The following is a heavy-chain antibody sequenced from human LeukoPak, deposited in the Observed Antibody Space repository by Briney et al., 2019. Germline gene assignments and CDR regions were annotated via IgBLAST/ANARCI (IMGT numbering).Heavy chain of an antibody. J-gene: IGHJ3*02. CDR1: GFTFSSYW. Sequence: PGGSLRLSCAASGFTFSSYWMSWVRQAPGKGLEWVANIKQDGSEKYYVDSVRGRFTISRDNAKNSLYLQMNSLRAEDTAVYYCARGRTMIGSWELWDIWGQGTMVTVSS. CDR2: IKQDGSEK. V-gene: IGHV3-7*01. CDR3: ARGRTMIGSWELWDI. D-gene: IGHD3-22*01.